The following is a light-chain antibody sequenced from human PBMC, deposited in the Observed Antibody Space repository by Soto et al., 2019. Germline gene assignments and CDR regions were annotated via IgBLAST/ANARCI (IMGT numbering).Light chain of an antibody. CDR3: SSYAGSNNWV. J-gene: IGLJ3*02. CDR2: EVT. Sequence: QSALTQPPSASGSPGQSVTISCTGTSSNVGDYNYNSVSWYQQHPGKAPQLMIYEVTERPSGVPDRFSGSRSGNTASLTVSGLQAEDEADYHCSSYAGSNNWVFGGGTKLTVL. CDR1: SSNVGDYNY. V-gene: IGLV2-8*01.